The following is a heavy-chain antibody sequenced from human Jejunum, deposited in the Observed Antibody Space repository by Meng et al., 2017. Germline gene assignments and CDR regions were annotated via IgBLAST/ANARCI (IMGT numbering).Heavy chain of an antibody. D-gene: IGHD3-3*01. CDR1: GEHVPRGTTA. J-gene: IGHJ5*02. CDR2: TYYTSKWNN. V-gene: IGHV6-1*01. CDR3: ARGFWKSGFNS. Sequence: QVQSHLPGPVMGNPSQPLPPTCAPSGEHVPRGTTAWNWIRQDQSRCLEWLGRTYYTSKWNNDYAVYVRSRITINADTSKSQSSLHLNSVTPEDTAVYYCARGFWKSGFNSWGQGTLVTVSS.